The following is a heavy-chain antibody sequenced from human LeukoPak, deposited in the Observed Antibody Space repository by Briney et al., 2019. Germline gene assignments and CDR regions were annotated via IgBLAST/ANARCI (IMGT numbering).Heavy chain of an antibody. J-gene: IGHJ4*02. CDR3: ARDQEGFDY. CDR2: IYPRDGST. V-gene: IGHV1-46*01. Sequence: ASVKVSCKPSGYTFTSNYIHWVRQAPGQGLEWMGMIYPRDGSTSYAQKFQGRVTVTRDTSTSTVHMELSGLRSEDTAVYYCARDQEGFDYWGQGTLVTVSS. CDR1: GYTFTSNY.